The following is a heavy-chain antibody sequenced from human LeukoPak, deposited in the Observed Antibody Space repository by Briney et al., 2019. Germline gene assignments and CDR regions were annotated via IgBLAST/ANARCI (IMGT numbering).Heavy chain of an antibody. D-gene: IGHD3-22*01. J-gene: IGHJ4*02. Sequence: SGGSLRLSCTASGFSFSTYAMNWVGQAPGKGLEWVSYIISSSSTTYYAASVKGRFTISRDNAKNSLYLQMNSLRAEDTAVYYCARDFDSSNYGWWGQGTLVTVSS. CDR2: IISSSSTT. CDR1: GFSFSTYA. V-gene: IGHV3-48*01. CDR3: ARDFDSSNYGW.